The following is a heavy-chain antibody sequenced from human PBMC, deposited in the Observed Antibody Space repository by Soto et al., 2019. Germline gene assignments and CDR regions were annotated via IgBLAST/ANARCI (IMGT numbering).Heavy chain of an antibody. CDR2: ISAYNGNT. D-gene: IGHD3-3*01. J-gene: IGHJ5*02. V-gene: IGHV1-18*01. CDR1: GYTVTSYG. Sequence: ASVKVSCKASGYTVTSYGISWVRQAPGQGLEWMGWISAYNGNTNYAQKLQGRVTMTTDTSTSTAYMELRSLRSGDTAVYYCARGEVPLYYDFWSGYLNWFDPWGQGTLVTAPQ. CDR3: ARGEVPLYYDFWSGYLNWFDP.